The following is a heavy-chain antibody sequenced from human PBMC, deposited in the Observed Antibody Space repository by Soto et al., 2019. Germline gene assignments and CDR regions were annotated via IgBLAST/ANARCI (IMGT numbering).Heavy chain of an antibody. CDR2: IYYSGCT. V-gene: IGHV4-59*08. CDR1: GGSISSYY. D-gene: IGHD3-10*01. CDR3: ARHNYGSGSTYFDY. J-gene: IGHJ4*01. Sequence: QVQLQESGPGLGKPSETLSRTCTVSGGSISSYYWSWIRQPPGKGLEWIGYIYYSGCTNYNPSLTSRVTISVDTSNNRFSLKLNSMTAADTAVYYCARHNYGSGSTYFDYCGHGTLVTVSS.